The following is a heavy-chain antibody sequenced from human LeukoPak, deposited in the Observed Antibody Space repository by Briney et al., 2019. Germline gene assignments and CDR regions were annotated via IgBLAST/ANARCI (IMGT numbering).Heavy chain of an antibody. J-gene: IGHJ5*02. CDR1: GGSISSYY. CDR3: ARVWCSGGSCYSGWFDP. D-gene: IGHD2-15*01. V-gene: IGHV4-59*01. Sequence: SETLSLTCTVSGGSISSYYWSWIRQPPGKGLEWIGYIYYSGSTNYNPSLKSRVTISVDTSKNQFSLKLSSVTAADTAVYYCARVWCSGGSCYSGWFDPWGQGTLVTVSS. CDR2: IYYSGST.